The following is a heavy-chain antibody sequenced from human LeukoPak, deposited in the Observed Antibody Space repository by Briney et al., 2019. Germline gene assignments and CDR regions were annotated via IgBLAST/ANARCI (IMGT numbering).Heavy chain of an antibody. CDR3: ARDHSNDFWSGSGPLYYMDV. J-gene: IGHJ6*03. V-gene: IGHV1-2*02. CDR2: INPHSGGT. D-gene: IGHD3-3*01. CDR1: GYTFTGYY. Sequence: GASVKVSCKASGYTFTGYYMHWVRQAPGQGLEWMVWINPHSGGTNYAQKFQGRITMTRDTSISTAYMELSRLRSDDTAVYYCARDHSNDFWSGSGPLYYMDVWGKGTTVTVSS.